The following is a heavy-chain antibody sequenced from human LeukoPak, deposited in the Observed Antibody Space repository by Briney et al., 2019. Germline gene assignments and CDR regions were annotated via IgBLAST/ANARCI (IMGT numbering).Heavy chain of an antibody. CDR2: INHSGST. J-gene: IGHJ4*02. Sequence: SETLSLTCAVYGGFFSGYYWSWIRQPPGKGLEWIGEINHSGSTNYNPSLKSRVTISVDTSKNQFSLKLSSVTAADTAVYYCARGEAYDRTKYCFDYWGQGTLVTVSS. V-gene: IGHV4-34*01. D-gene: IGHD3-22*01. CDR1: GGFFSGYY. CDR3: ARGEAYDRTKYCFDY.